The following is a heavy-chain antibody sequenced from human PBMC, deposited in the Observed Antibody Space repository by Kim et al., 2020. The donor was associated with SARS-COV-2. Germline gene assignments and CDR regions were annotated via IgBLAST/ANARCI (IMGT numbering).Heavy chain of an antibody. J-gene: IGHJ2*01. Sequence: GESLKISCKGSGYSFTSYWIGWVRQMPGKGLEWMGIIYPGDSDTRYSPPFQGQVTISGDKSISTAYLQWSSLKASDTAMYYCAGTSIIAVAEENWYFDLWGRGTLVTVSS. CDR1: GYSFTSYW. CDR3: AGTSIIAVAEENWYFDL. CDR2: IYPGDSDT. V-gene: IGHV5-51*01. D-gene: IGHD6-19*01.